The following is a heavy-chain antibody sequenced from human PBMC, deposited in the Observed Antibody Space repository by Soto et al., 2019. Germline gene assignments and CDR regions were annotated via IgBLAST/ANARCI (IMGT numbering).Heavy chain of an antibody. Sequence: PSETLPLTCTVSVGSISSSNYYFGWIRQPAGNGLDWIGNIFSSGTPYYNPSLKSRITISIDTSKNQFSLRLNSVTAAESGVYFCARFVVPATRHPDVDYWGPGTLVT. CDR3: ARFVVPATRHPDVDY. J-gene: IGHJ4*02. D-gene: IGHD2-15*01. CDR2: IFSSGTP. V-gene: IGHV4-39*01. CDR1: VGSISSSNYY.